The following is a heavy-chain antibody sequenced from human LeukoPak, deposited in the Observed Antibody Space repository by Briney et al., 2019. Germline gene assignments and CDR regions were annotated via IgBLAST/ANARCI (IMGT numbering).Heavy chain of an antibody. CDR3: AKDRLEYSSSGYYYMDV. J-gene: IGHJ6*03. V-gene: IGHV3-48*04. CDR1: GFTFSSYS. CDR2: ISSASGSI. D-gene: IGHD6-6*01. Sequence: PGGSLRLSCAASGFTFSSYSMNWVRQAPGKGLEWVSYISSASGSIYYADSVKGRFTISRDNAKNSLFLQMNSLRAEDTAVYYCAKDRLEYSSSGYYYMDVWGKGTTVTVSS.